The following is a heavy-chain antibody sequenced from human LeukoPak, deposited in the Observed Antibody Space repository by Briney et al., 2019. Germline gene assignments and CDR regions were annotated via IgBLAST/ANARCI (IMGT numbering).Heavy chain of an antibody. D-gene: IGHD5-12*01. CDR2: NNHSGST. Sequence: SETLSLTCAVYGGAFSGYYWSWIRQPPGEGLELIGGNNHSGSTNYNPSLKSRVTISVDTSKNQFSLKLSSVTAADTAVYYCARGGIVATSNKQNWFDPWGQGTLVTVSS. CDR1: GGAFSGYY. CDR3: ARGGIVATSNKQNWFDP. J-gene: IGHJ5*02. V-gene: IGHV4-34*01.